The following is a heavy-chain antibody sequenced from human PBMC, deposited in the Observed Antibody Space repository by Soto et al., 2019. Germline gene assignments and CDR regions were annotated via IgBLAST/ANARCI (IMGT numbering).Heavy chain of an antibody. D-gene: IGHD6-19*01. V-gene: IGHV4-39*01. Sequence: QLQLQESGPGLVKPSETLSLTCTVSGGSISSSSYYWGWIRQPPGKGLEWIGSIYYSGSTYYNPSFKSRVTISVDTSKNQFSLKLSSVTAADTAVYYCARHRTHSSRWVDYWGQGTLVTVSS. CDR1: GGSISSSSYY. J-gene: IGHJ4*02. CDR3: ARHRTHSSRWVDY. CDR2: IYYSGST.